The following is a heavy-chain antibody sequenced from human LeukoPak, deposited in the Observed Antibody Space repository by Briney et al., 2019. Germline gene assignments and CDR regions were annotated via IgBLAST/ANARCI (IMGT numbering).Heavy chain of an antibody. CDR2: LHADSGMI. J-gene: IGHJ4*02. CDR3: VKDFLHGPHIEPVGSVGPFDY. Sequence: GGSLRLSCATSGFSFSSYAMSWVRQAPGKGLEWVSGLHADSGMIYYADSVKGRFTISRDNSKNTLYFQMNSLRAENTAIYYCVKDFLHGPHIEPVGSVGPFDYWGQGTLVTVSS. CDR1: GFSFSSYA. V-gene: IGHV3-23*01. D-gene: IGHD2-2*01.